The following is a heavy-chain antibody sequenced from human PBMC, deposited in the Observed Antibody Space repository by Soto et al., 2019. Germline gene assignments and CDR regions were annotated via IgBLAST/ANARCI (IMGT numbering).Heavy chain of an antibody. V-gene: IGHV1-3*01. D-gene: IGHD5-18*01. Sequence: QVQLVQSGAEVKKPGASVKVSCKDSGYTFTSYAMHWVRQAPGQRLEWMGWINAGNGNTKYSQKFQGRVTITRDTSASTAYMELSSLRAEDTAVYYCARMGGEIQLWLLGYWGQGTLVTVSS. CDR2: INAGNGNT. CDR3: ARMGGEIQLWLLGY. CDR1: GYTFTSYA. J-gene: IGHJ4*02.